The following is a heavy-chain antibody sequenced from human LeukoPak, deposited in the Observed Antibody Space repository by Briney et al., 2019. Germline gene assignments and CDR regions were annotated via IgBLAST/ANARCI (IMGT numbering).Heavy chain of an antibody. D-gene: IGHD3-3*01. Sequence: ASVKVSSKASGYTFTSYDINWVRQATGQGLEWMGWMNPNSGNTGYAQKFQGRVAITRNTSISTAYMELSSLRSEDTAVYYCARGRPVMSPQTYYDFWSGHEWFDPWGQGTLVTVSS. CDR2: MNPNSGNT. CDR3: ARGRPVMSPQTYYDFWSGHEWFDP. V-gene: IGHV1-8*01. J-gene: IGHJ5*02. CDR1: GYTFTSYD.